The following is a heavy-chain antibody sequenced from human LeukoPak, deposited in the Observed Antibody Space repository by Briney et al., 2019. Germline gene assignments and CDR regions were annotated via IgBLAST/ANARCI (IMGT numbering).Heavy chain of an antibody. CDR1: GFTFSNYG. CDR3: ARGVSYGDPSLDY. V-gene: IGHV3-33*01. Sequence: GGSLRLSCAASGFTFSNYGMHWVRQAPGKGLEWVAVIWNDGSNKYYTDSVKGRFTISRDNSKNTLYLQMNSLRAEDTAVYYCARGVSYGDPSLDYWGQGTLVTVSS. J-gene: IGHJ4*02. CDR2: IWNDGSNK. D-gene: IGHD4-17*01.